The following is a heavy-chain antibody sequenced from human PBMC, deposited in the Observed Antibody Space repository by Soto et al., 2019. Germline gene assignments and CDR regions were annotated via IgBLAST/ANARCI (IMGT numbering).Heavy chain of an antibody. J-gene: IGHJ6*03. D-gene: IGHD6-13*01. V-gene: IGHV3-73*01. CDR3: TRLIERQQLGDYYYYMDV. CDR2: IRSKANSYAT. Sequence: GGSLRLSCAASGFTFSGSAMHWVRQASGKGLEWVGRIRSKANSYATAYAASVKGRFTISRDDSKNTAYLQMNSLKTEDTAVYYCTRLIERQQLGDYYYYMDVWGKGTTVTVSS. CDR1: GFTFSGSA.